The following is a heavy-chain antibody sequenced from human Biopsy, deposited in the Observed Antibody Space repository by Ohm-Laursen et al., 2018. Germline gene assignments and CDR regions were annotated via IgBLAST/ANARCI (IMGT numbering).Heavy chain of an antibody. D-gene: IGHD3-22*01. J-gene: IGHJ3*02. CDR3: ARATLDYYDSNGYGADAFDI. Sequence: SVKVSCKASGYTFTRYYMHWVRQAPGQGLQWMGLINPSHGSTGSAQKFEGRFTMTRDTSTSTFYMELSSLRPEDTAIYYCARATLDYYDSNGYGADAFDIWGQGTMVTVSS. V-gene: IGHV1-46*01. CDR1: GYTFTRYY. CDR2: INPSHGST.